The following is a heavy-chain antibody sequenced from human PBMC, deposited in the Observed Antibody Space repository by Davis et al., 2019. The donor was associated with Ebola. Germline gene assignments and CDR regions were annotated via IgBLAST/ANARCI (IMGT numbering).Heavy chain of an antibody. V-gene: IGHV1-18*01. Sequence: AASVKVSCKASGYSFTGYGINWVRQAPGQGLEWMGWISGYNGNTNYAQKLQGRVTMTTDTSTSTAYMELRSLRSDDTAVYYCARDLLVGATSHWGQGTLVTVSS. J-gene: IGHJ4*02. CDR2: ISGYNGNT. CDR1: GYSFTGYG. D-gene: IGHD1-26*01. CDR3: ARDLLVGATSH.